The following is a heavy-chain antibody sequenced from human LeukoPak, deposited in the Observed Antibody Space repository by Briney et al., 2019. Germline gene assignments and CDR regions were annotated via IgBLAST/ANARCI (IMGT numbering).Heavy chain of an antibody. CDR3: AKARTYCSGGSCFYDY. J-gene: IGHJ4*02. V-gene: IGHV3-33*06. D-gene: IGHD2-15*01. CDR2: ISYDGSNK. CDR1: GFTFSNYD. Sequence: GGSLRLSCAASGFTFSNYDMHWVRQAPGKGLEWVAVISYDGSNKYYGDSVKGRFTISRDNSKNTLSLQMNSLRAEDTAVYYCAKARTYCSGGSCFYDYWGQGTPVTVSS.